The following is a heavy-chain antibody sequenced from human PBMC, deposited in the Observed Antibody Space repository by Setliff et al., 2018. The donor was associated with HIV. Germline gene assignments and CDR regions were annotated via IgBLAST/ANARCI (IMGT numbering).Heavy chain of an antibody. CDR2: IYTSGST. J-gene: IGHJ3*02. Sequence: SETLSLTCTVSIDSISSYYWSWIRQPPGKGLEWIGYIYTSGSTKYNPSLKSRVTISLDTSKNQFSLNLSSVTAADTAVYYCARGEEDDTFDIWGHGTVVTVSS. V-gene: IGHV4-59*01. CDR1: IDSISSYY. CDR3: ARGEEDDTFDI.